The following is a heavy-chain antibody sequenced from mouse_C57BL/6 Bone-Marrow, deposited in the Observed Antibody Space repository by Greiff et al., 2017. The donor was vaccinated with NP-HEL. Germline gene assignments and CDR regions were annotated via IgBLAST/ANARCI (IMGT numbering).Heavy chain of an antibody. J-gene: IGHJ3*01. V-gene: IGHV1-72*01. Sequence: QVQLQQPGAELVKPGASVKLSCKASGYTFTSYWMHWVKQRPGRGLEWLGRIDPNSGGTKYNEKFKSKATLTVDKPSSTAVMQLSSRTSEDSAVYYCARGDYDGGAWFAYCGQGTLVTVSA. CDR2: IDPNSGGT. D-gene: IGHD2-4*01. CDR1: GYTFTSYW. CDR3: ARGDYDGGAWFAY.